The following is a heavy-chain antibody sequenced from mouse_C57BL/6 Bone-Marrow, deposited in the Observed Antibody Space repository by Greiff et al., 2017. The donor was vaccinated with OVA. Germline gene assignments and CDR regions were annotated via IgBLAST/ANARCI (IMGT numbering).Heavy chain of an antibody. CDR3: ARHEDRNYGFAY. D-gene: IGHD2-5*01. J-gene: IGHJ3*01. CDR2: FYPGSGSI. V-gene: IGHV1-62-2*01. CDR1: GYTFTEYT. Sequence: VQWVESGAELVKPGASVKLSCKASGYTFTEYTIHWVKQRSGQGLEWIGWFYPGSGSIKYNEKFKDKATLTADKSSSTVYMELSRLTSEDSAVYFCARHEDRNYGFAYWGQGTLVTVSA.